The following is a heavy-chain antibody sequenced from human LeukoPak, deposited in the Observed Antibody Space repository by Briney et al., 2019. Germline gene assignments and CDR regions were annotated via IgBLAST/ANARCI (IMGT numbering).Heavy chain of an antibody. D-gene: IGHD2-2*01. CDR3: ARDQYCSSTSCYGGPGYYYGMDV. V-gene: IGHV3-33*01. CDR1: GFTFSSYG. Sequence: AGGSLRLSCAASGFTFSSYGMHWVRQAPGKGLEWVAVIWYDGSNKYYADSVKGRFTISRDNSKNTLYLQMNSLRAEDTAVYYCARDQYCSSTSCYGGPGYYYGMDVWGQGTTVTVSS. CDR2: IWYDGSNK. J-gene: IGHJ6*02.